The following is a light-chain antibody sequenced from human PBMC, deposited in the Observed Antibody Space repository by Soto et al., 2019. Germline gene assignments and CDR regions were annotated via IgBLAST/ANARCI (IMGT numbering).Light chain of an antibody. Sequence: QSVLTQPPSVSAAPGQKVTISCSGSSSNIGESFVSWYQHLPGTAPKVVIYDSNKRPSGIPDRFSGSQSGTSATLAITGLRTGEEADYYCGAWDSGLNSGIFGGGTQLTVL. CDR3: GAWDSGLNSGI. V-gene: IGLV1-51*01. J-gene: IGLJ2*01. CDR2: DSN. CDR1: SSNIGESF.